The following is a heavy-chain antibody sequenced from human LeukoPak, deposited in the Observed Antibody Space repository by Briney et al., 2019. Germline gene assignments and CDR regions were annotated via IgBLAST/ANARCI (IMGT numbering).Heavy chain of an antibody. D-gene: IGHD1-26*01. V-gene: IGHV1-18*01. CDR2: ISAYNGNT. Sequence: ASVKVSCKASGYTFTSYGISWVRQAPGQGLEWMGWISAYNGNTNYAQKLQGRVTMTTDTSTSTAYMELRSLRSDDTAVYYCARYRGGGATKEGYYYYGMDVWGQGTTVTVSS. J-gene: IGHJ6*02. CDR3: ARYRGGGATKEGYYYYGMDV. CDR1: GYTFTSYG.